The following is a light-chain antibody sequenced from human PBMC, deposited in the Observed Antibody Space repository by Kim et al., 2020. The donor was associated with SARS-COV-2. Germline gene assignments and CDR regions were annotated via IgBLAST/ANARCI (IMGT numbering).Light chain of an antibody. CDR3: QESFTTLIT. CDR2: GSS. V-gene: IGKV1-39*01. CDR1: QSVSTY. Sequence: DMQMTQSPSSLSASVGDRVTIICRASQSVSTYVNWYQHKAGKAPKLLIYGSSTLDTGVPSRFSGSGSGTDFSLTISSLQPEDFATYYCQESFTTLITFGQGTRLE. J-gene: IGKJ5*01.